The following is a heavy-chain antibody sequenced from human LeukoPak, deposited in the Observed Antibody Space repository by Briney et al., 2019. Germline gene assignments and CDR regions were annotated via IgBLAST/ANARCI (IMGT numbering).Heavy chain of an antibody. D-gene: IGHD4-17*01. CDR1: GYSLSELS. CDR2: FDPEDGET. J-gene: IGHJ5*02. Sequence: ASVKVSCKVSGYSLSELSIHWVRQAPGKGLEWMGGFDPEDGETFYALNFQGRVVMTEDTSANTAYMELSSLRSEDTAVYYCARVFPYGLENNWFDPWGQGTLVTVSS. V-gene: IGHV1-24*01. CDR3: ARVFPYGLENNWFDP.